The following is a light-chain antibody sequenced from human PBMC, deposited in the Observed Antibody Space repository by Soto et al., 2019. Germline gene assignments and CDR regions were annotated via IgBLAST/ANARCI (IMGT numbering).Light chain of an antibody. CDR3: QQSYSTPPVT. J-gene: IGKJ3*01. Sequence: DIQMTQSPSSLSASVGDRVTITFRASQSISSYLNWYQQKPGKAPKLLIYAASSLQSGVPSRFSGRGSGTDFTLTISSLQPEDFATYYCQQSYSTPPVTFGPGTKVDIK. CDR1: QSISSY. V-gene: IGKV1-39*01. CDR2: AAS.